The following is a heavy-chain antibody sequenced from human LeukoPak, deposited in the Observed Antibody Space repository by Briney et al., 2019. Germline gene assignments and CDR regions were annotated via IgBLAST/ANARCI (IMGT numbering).Heavy chain of an antibody. CDR2: ISYDGSNK. Sequence: GRSLRLSCAASGFTFSSYGMHWVRQAPGKGLEWVAVISYDGSNKYYVDSVKGRFTVSRDNSKNTLYLQMSSLRAGDTAVYYCAKAGHYGSGSYYSDYWGRGTLVTVSP. CDR3: AKAGHYGSGSYYSDY. D-gene: IGHD3-10*01. V-gene: IGHV3-30*18. CDR1: GFTFSSYG. J-gene: IGHJ4*02.